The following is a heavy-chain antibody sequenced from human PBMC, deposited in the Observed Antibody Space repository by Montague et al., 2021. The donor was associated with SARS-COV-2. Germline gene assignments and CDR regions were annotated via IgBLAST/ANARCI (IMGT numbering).Heavy chain of an antibody. V-gene: IGHV3-30-3*01. Sequence: SLRLSCAASGFTFSSYAMHWVRQAPGKGLEWVAVISYDGSNKYYADSVKGRFTISRDNSKNTLYLQMNSLRAGDTAVYYCARGPNWGFYWYFDLWGRGTLVTVSS. D-gene: IGHD7-27*01. CDR2: ISYDGSNK. CDR3: ARGPNWGFYWYFDL. CDR1: GFTFSSYA. J-gene: IGHJ2*01.